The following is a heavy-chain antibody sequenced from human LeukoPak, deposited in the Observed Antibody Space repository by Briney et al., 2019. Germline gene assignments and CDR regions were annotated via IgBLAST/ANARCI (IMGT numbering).Heavy chain of an antibody. CDR3: ARVNGNSSGYYYGMDV. CDR2: ISSSGSTI. V-gene: IGHV3-48*03. Sequence: GGSLRLSCAASGFTFSSYEMNWVRQAPGKGLEWVAYISSSGSTIYYADFGKGRFTISRDNAKNSLYLQMNSLRAEDTAVYYCARVNGNSSGYYYGMDVWGQGTTVTVSS. J-gene: IGHJ6*02. D-gene: IGHD3-22*01. CDR1: GFTFSSYE.